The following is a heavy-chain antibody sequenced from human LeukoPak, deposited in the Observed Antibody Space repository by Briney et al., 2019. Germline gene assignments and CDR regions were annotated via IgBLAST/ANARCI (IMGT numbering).Heavy chain of an antibody. CDR2: IHPSGVNT. CDR1: GFTFSNNG. J-gene: IGHJ4*02. Sequence: GGSLRLSCAASGFTFSNNGMAWVRQAPGKGLEWVSSIHPSGVNTHYADSVKGRFTISRDNAKNSLYLQMNSLRAEDTAVYYCARDFKYCGGDCYSYWGQGTLVTVSS. D-gene: IGHD2-21*02. V-gene: IGHV3-21*01. CDR3: ARDFKYCGGDCYSY.